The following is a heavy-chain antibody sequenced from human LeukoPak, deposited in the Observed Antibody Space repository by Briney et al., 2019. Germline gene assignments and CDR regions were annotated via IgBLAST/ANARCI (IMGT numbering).Heavy chain of an antibody. CDR3: AGDLSSGWSF. Sequence: SETLSLTCTVSGGSISSSSYYWGWIRQPPGKGLEWIGSIYYSGSTYYNPSLKSRVTISVDTSKNQFSLKLHSVTAADTAVYYCAGDLSSGWSFWGQGTLVTVSS. CDR1: GGSISSSSYY. J-gene: IGHJ4*02. V-gene: IGHV4-39*07. CDR2: IYYSGST. D-gene: IGHD6-19*01.